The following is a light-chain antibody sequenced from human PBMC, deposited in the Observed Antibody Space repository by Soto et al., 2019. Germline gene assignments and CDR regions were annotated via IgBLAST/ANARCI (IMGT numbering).Light chain of an antibody. CDR2: GAS. CDR3: QQYGSSPPLT. Sequence: EIVLTQSPGSLSLSPGERATLSCRASQSIYSNYVAWYQQKPSQATRLLISGASIRATGSPDRFSGSGAGTDFTITISRLEPEDFAVYYCQQYGSSPPLTFGGGTKVEIK. CDR1: QSIYSNY. V-gene: IGKV3-20*01. J-gene: IGKJ4*01.